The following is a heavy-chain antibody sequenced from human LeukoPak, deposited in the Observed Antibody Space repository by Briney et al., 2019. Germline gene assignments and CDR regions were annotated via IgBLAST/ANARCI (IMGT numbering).Heavy chain of an antibody. J-gene: IGHJ4*02. Sequence: GASVKVSCKASGYTFTSYDINWVRQAPGQGLEWMGWMNPTSGHTGYVQKFQGRITMTRDTSVSTAYMELNSLTSEDPAVYYCARGPVGVGKKQALWGKGTRVMVSS. CDR3: ARGPVGVGKKQAL. CDR1: GYTFTSYD. V-gene: IGHV1-8*01. CDR2: MNPTSGHT. D-gene: IGHD3-10*01.